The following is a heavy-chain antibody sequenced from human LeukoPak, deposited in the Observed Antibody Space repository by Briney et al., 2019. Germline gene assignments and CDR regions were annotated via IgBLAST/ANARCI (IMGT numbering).Heavy chain of an antibody. Sequence: GGSLRLSCAGSGFTFSNYWVYWVRQAPGKGLVWVSRINTDGTSISYAASVKGRFTISRDNAKNTLYLQMNSLRAEDTAVYYCVRIWAQPIWGQGTMVTVSS. CDR1: GFTFSNYW. D-gene: IGHD3-16*01. V-gene: IGHV3-74*01. CDR2: INTDGTSI. CDR3: VRIWAQPI. J-gene: IGHJ3*02.